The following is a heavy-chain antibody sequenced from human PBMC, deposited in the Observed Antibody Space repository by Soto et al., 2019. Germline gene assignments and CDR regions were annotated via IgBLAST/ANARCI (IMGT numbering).Heavy chain of an antibody. CDR2: IYNSVIT. J-gene: IGHJ4*02. V-gene: IGHV4-61*01. Sequence: QVLMHESGPGLVKPSETLSLTCTVSGASVSSGNQYRSWIRQPPGKRLEWIGFIYNSVITNYSPSLKSRVSISADTSRNQFSLKMSSVTAADTAVYYCARGWDANSWGQGALVTVSS. CDR1: GASVSSGNQY. D-gene: IGHD6-19*01. CDR3: ARGWDANS.